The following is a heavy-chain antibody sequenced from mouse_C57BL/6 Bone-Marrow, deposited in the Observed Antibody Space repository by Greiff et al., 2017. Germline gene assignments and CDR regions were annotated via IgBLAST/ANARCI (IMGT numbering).Heavy chain of an antibody. CDR1: GYTFTSYG. CDR3: ARTYYGNYVGFAY. CDR2: IYIGNGYT. Sequence: EVQRVESGAELVRPGSSVKISCKTSGYTFTSYGINWVKQRPGQGLEWIGYIYIGNGYTEYNEKFKGKATLTSDTSSSTAYMQLSSLTSEDSAIYFCARTYYGNYVGFAYWGQGTLVTVSA. D-gene: IGHD2-1*01. V-gene: IGHV1-58*01. J-gene: IGHJ3*01.